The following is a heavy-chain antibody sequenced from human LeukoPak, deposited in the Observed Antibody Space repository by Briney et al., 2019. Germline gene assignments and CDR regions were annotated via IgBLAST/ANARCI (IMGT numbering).Heavy chain of an antibody. Sequence: SSETLSLTCAVYGGSFSGYYWSWIRQPPGKGLEWIGEINHSGSTNYNPSLKSRVTISVDTSKNQFSLKLSSVTAADTAVYYCARGTGYPLIGWGQGTLVTVSS. CDR2: INHSGST. CDR1: GGSFSGYY. D-gene: IGHD3-22*01. CDR3: ARGTGYPLIG. J-gene: IGHJ4*02. V-gene: IGHV4-34*01.